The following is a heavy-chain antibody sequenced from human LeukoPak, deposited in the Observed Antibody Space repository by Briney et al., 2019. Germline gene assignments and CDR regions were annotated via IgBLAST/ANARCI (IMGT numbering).Heavy chain of an antibody. CDR3: ARLSGYHWESYDY. CDR2: IYYSGST. D-gene: IGHD5-12*01. V-gene: IGHV4-61*05. Sequence: SETLSLTCTVSGGSISSSTYYWGWIRQPPGKGLEWIGYIYYSGSTNYNPSLKSRVTISVDTSKNQFSLKLRSVTAADTAVYYCARLSGYHWESYDYWGQGTLVTVSS. CDR1: GGSISSSTYY. J-gene: IGHJ4*02.